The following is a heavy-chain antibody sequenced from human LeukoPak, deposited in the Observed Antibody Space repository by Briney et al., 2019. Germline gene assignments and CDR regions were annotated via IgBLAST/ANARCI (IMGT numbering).Heavy chain of an antibody. J-gene: IGHJ3*02. Sequence: SQTLSLTCTVSGGSISSGGYYWSWIRQHPGKGLGWIGYIYYSGSTYYNPSLKSRVTISVDTSKNQFSLKLSSVTAADTAVYYCAWTLLGDGAFDIWGQGTMVTVSS. CDR1: GGSISSGGYY. CDR2: IYYSGST. D-gene: IGHD3-10*01. CDR3: AWTLLGDGAFDI. V-gene: IGHV4-31*03.